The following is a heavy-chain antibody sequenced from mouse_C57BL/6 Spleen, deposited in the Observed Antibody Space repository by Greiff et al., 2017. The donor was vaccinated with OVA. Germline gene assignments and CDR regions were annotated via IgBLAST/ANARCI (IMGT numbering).Heavy chain of an antibody. CDR3: ARGGLYYYGTLDY. CDR2: IYPGDGDT. V-gene: IGHV1-80*01. CDR1: GYAFSSYW. D-gene: IGHD1-1*01. Sequence: QVQLKESGAELVKPGASVKISCKASGYAFSSYWMNWVKQRPGKGLEWIGQIYPGDGDTNYNGKFKGKATLTADKSSSTAYMQLSSLTSEDSAVYFCARGGLYYYGTLDYWGQGTTLTVSS. J-gene: IGHJ2*01.